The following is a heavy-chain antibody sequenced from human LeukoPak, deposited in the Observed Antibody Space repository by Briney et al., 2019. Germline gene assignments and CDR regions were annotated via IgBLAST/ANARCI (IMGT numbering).Heavy chain of an antibody. J-gene: IGHJ3*02. CDR1: GFTVSNDY. Sequence: SLRLSCAASGFTVSNDYMAWVRHAPGKGLEWVSGINWNSDNIGYADSVKGRFTISRDDAKNSLFLQMNSLRAEDTALYYCARASYYYDTTGLGAVDIWGQGTMVTVSS. CDR2: INWNSDNI. D-gene: IGHD3-22*01. CDR3: ARASYYYDTTGLGAVDI. V-gene: IGHV3-9*01.